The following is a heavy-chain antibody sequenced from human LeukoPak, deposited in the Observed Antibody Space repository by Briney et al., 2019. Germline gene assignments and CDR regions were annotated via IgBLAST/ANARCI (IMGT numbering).Heavy chain of an antibody. CDR2: INPSGGST. D-gene: IGHD3-10*01. CDR1: GYTFTSYY. Sequence: ASVKVSCKASGYTFTSYYMHWVRQAPGQGLEWMGIINPSGGSTSYAQKFQGRLTMTRDTSTSTVYMELSSLRSEDTAVYYCARGPRITLVRGGQWYYYMDVWGKGTTVTISS. V-gene: IGHV1-46*01. J-gene: IGHJ6*03. CDR3: ARGPRITLVRGGQWYYYMDV.